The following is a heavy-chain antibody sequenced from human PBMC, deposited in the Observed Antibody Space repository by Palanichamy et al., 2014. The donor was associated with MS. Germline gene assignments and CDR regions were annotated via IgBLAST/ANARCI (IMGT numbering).Heavy chain of an antibody. D-gene: IGHD3-10*01. CDR3: TRGDGWLQDY. J-gene: IGHJ4*02. CDR1: GFTSSYYW. Sequence: EVQLVESGGGLVQPGGSLRLSCAASGFTSSYYWMSWVRQAPGKGLEWVANINRDRSDKFYVGSAKGRFTISRDNTKNSLYLQMNSLRAEDTAIYYCTRGDGWLQDYWGRGTLVTVSS. V-gene: IGHV3-7*01. CDR2: INRDRSDK.